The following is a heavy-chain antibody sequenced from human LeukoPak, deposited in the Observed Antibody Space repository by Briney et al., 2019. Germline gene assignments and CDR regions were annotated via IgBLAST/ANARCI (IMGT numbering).Heavy chain of an antibody. Sequence: GRSLRLSCAASGFTFDDYAMHWVRQAPGKGLEWVSYISSSSSTIYYADSVKGRFTISRDNAKNSLYLQMNSLRDEDTAVYYCARTHSPYYGDYVLWGQGTLVTVSS. V-gene: IGHV3-48*02. D-gene: IGHD4-17*01. CDR1: GFTFDDYA. CDR2: ISSSSSTI. CDR3: ARTHSPYYGDYVL. J-gene: IGHJ4*02.